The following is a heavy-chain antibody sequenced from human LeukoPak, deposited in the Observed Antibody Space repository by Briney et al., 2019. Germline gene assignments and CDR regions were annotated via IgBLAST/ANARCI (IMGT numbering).Heavy chain of an antibody. V-gene: IGHV4-39*01. CDR3: ARQLAVAGREPQH. D-gene: IGHD6-19*01. CDR2: IYYSGST. J-gene: IGHJ1*01. Sequence: SETLSLTCTVSGGSISSSSYYWGWIRQPPGKGLEWVGSIYYSGSTYYNPSLKSRVTISVDTSKNQFSLKLSSVTAADTAVYYCARQLAVAGREPQHWGQGTLVTVSS. CDR1: GGSISSSSYY.